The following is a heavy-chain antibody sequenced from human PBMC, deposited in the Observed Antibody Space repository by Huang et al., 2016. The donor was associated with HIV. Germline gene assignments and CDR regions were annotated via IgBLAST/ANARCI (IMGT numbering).Heavy chain of an antibody. J-gene: IGHJ4*02. V-gene: IGHV4-39*01. Sequence: QVQLQESGPGLVTPSETLSLTCIFSGASINSRSYYWGWIRQPPGRGLGWLGSMYSSGSTYYNPSLKSRVTMSVDTSKNEFSLKLRSVTAADTALYYCARHAGSSRRYYFDYWGRGILVTVSS. CDR2: MYSSGST. D-gene: IGHD6-13*01. CDR1: GASINSRSYY. CDR3: ARHAGSSRRYYFDY.